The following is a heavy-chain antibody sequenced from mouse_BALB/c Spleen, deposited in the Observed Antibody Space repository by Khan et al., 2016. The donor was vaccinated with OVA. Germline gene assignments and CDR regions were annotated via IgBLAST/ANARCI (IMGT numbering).Heavy chain of an antibody. V-gene: IGHV1-4*01. D-gene: IGHD2-14*01. J-gene: IGHJ3*01. CDR3: VRDGAYHRNDGWFAY. CDR2: INPSNGYT. Sequence: QVQLQQSGAELARPGASVKMSCKASGYTFTSYTIHWIKKRPGQGLEWIGYINPSNGYTNYNQKFKDKATLTKEKSSTTAYLQMSSLTTDDSAVYICVRDGAYHRNDGWFAYWGQGTLVTVSA. CDR1: GYTFTSYT.